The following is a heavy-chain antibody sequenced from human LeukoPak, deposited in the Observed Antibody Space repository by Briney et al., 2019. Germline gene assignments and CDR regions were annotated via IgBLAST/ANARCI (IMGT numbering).Heavy chain of an antibody. CDR3: VYEYSSSH. D-gene: IGHD6-6*01. Sequence: GGSLRLSCAASGFTFSTYAMTWVRQAPGKGLEWVSVISGSGGSTYYADSAKGRFTISRDNAKNSLYLQMNSLRAEDTAVYYCVYEYSSSHWGQGTLVTVSS. CDR2: ISGSGGST. J-gene: IGHJ4*02. V-gene: IGHV3-23*01. CDR1: GFTFSTYA.